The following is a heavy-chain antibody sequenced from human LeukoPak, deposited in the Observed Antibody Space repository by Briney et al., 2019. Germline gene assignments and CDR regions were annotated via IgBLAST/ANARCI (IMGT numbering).Heavy chain of an antibody. V-gene: IGHV3-66*01. Sequence: GGSLRLSCAASGFTFSSYWMSWVRQAPGKGLESVSVIYSGGSTYYADSVKGRFTISRDNAKNSLYLQMNSLRAEDTAVYYCAREESDCGGDCYFDYWGQGTLVTVSS. CDR1: GFTFSSYW. D-gene: IGHD2-21*02. CDR3: AREESDCGGDCYFDY. J-gene: IGHJ4*02. CDR2: IYSGGST.